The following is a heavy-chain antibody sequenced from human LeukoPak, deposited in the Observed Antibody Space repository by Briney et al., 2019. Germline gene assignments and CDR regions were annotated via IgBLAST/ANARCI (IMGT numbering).Heavy chain of an antibody. CDR1: GYSISSGYY. CDR2: INHSGST. V-gene: IGHV4-38-2*02. D-gene: IGHD3-9*01. J-gene: IGHJ4*02. Sequence: SETLSLTCTVSGYSISSGYYWGWTRQPPGKGLEWIGEINHSGSTNYNPSLKSRVTISVDTSKNQFSLKLSSVTAADTAVYYCARGRLRYCDRPFDYWGQGTLVTVSS. CDR3: ARGRLRYCDRPFDY.